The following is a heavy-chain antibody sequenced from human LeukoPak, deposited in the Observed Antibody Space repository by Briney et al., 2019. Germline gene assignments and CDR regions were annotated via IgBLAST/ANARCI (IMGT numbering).Heavy chain of an antibody. V-gene: IGHV1-69*13. J-gene: IGHJ3*02. CDR2: IIPIFGTA. D-gene: IGHD6-19*01. Sequence: ASVKVSCKASGGTFSSYAISWVRQAPGQGLEWMGGIIPIFGTANYAQKFQGRVTITADESTSTAYMELSSLRSEDTAVYYCARVYRYSSGTRAFDIWGQGTMVTVSS. CDR3: ARVYRYSSGTRAFDI. CDR1: GGTFSSYA.